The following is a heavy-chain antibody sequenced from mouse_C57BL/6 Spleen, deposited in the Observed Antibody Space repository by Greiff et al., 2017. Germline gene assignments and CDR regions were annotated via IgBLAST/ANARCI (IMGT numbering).Heavy chain of an antibody. CDR2: IDPEDGET. D-gene: IGHD2-5*01. CDR3: ARSGPYYSNYVAY. V-gene: IGHV14-2*01. J-gene: IGHJ3*01. CDR1: GFNIKDYY. Sequence: EVQLQQSGAELVKPGASVKLSCTASGFNIKDYYMHWVKQRTEQGLEWIGRIDPEDGETKYAPKFPGKATITADTSSNTAYLQLSSLTSEDTAVYYGARSGPYYSNYVAYWGQGTLVTVSA.